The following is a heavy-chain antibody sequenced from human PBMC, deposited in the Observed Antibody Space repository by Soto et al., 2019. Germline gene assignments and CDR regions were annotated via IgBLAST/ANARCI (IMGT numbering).Heavy chain of an antibody. V-gene: IGHV6-1*01. CDR2: TYYRSKWYN. CDR1: GDSVSSNSAA. CDR3: ARAEGITIFGVVIIAPYYFDY. J-gene: IGHJ4*02. Sequence: SQTLSLTCAISGDSVSSNSAAWNWIRQSPSRCLEWLGRTYYRSKWYNDYAVSVKSRITINPDTSKDQFSLQLNSVTPEDTAVYYCARAEGITIFGVVIIAPYYFDYWGQGTLVTVS. D-gene: IGHD3-3*01.